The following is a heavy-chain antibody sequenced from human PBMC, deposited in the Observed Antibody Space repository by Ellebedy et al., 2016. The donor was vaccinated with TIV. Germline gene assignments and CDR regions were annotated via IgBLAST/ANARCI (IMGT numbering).Heavy chain of an antibody. Sequence: GESLKISXSASGFTFSSYAMHWVRQAPGKGLEYVSAISSNGGSTYYADSVKGRFTISRDNSKNTLYLQMSSLRAEDTAVYYCVKGDDYGDYVGWFDPWGQGTLVTVSS. J-gene: IGHJ5*02. V-gene: IGHV3-64D*06. CDR3: VKGDDYGDYVGWFDP. CDR2: ISSNGGST. D-gene: IGHD4-17*01. CDR1: GFTFSSYA.